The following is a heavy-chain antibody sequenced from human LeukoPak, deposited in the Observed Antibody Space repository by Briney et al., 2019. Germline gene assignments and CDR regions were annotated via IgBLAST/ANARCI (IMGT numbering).Heavy chain of an antibody. V-gene: IGHV1-18*01. CDR1: GYSENFYG. D-gene: IGHD3-22*01. CDR3: AREAYDSSGYGGDY. Sequence: ASVKVSCKTSGYSENFYGITWVRQVAGQGLEWMGWISAYNGNTNYAQKLQGRVTMTTDTSTSTAYMELRSLRSDDTAVYYCAREAYDSSGYGGDYWGQGTLVTVSS. J-gene: IGHJ4*02. CDR2: ISAYNGNT.